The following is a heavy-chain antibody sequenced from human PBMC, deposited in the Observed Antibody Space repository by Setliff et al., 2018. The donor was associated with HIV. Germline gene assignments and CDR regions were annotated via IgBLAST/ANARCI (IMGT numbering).Heavy chain of an antibody. J-gene: IGHJ4*02. V-gene: IGHV4-4*09. D-gene: IGHD1-26*01. CDR3: ARLPRGPWRWDY. CDR1: GGSIGVDC. Sequence: SETLSLTCTVSGGSIGVDCWSWIREPPGKGLEWIGYIYSNGITRYNPSLKSRVTISLDTSKIEFSLTLKSVTAADTAIYYCARLPRGPWRWDYWGQGMLVTVSS. CDR2: IYSNGIT.